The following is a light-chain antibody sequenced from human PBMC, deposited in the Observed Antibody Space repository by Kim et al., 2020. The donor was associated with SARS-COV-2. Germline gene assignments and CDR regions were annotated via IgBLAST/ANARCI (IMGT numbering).Light chain of an antibody. J-gene: IGLJ3*02. CDR3: SSYTSSGTWV. Sequence: QSALTQPASVSGSPGQSISISCTGTNSDVGGFNYVSWYQQHPGKAPKFMIYDVSKRPSGVSNRFSGSKSGYTASLTISGLQAEDEAEYFCSSYTSSGTWVFGGGTQLTVL. V-gene: IGLV2-14*03. CDR2: DVS. CDR1: NSDVGGFNY.